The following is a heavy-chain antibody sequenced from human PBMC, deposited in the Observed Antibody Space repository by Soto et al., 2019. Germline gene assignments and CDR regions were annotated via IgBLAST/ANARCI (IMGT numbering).Heavy chain of an antibody. V-gene: IGHV3-7*03. CDR2: IKQTGSEK. CDR3: ARGYLVDV. CDR1: GFTLSTHW. D-gene: IGHD2-2*02. Sequence: PGGSLRLSCVASGFTLSTHWMTWVRQAPGKGLEWVANIKQTGSEKYYVDSVKGRFTISRDDAENSLYLQMNSLRVEDTAVYYCARGYLVDVWGQGTTVTVSS. J-gene: IGHJ6*02.